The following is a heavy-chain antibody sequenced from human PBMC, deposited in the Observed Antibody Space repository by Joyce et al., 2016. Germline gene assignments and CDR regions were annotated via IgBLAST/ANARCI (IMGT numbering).Heavy chain of an antibody. CDR2: INNRGVT. D-gene: IGHD6-19*01. CDR1: GGPFRGFF. J-gene: IGHJ4*02. CDR3: ARSQWLAPLMY. Sequence: QVQLQQWGAGLLKPSETLSLTCAVSGGPFRGFFWTLVRQPPGKGLEWIGDINNRGVTNYNPSLKTRVTFSVDTSKNQFSLKLTSLSAADTAVYYCARSQWLAPLMYWGQGTPVTVSS. V-gene: IGHV4-34*01.